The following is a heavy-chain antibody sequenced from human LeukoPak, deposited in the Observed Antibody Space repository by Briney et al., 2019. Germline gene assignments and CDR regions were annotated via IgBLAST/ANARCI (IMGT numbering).Heavy chain of an antibody. CDR3: ARDRGYCSSTSCYNFDY. D-gene: IGHD2-2*02. J-gene: IGHJ4*02. CDR1: GGTFSSYA. Sequence: SVKVSCRASGGTFSSYAISWVRQAPGQGLEWMGGIIPIFGTANYAQKFQGRITITADESTSTAYMELSSLRSEDTAVYYCARDRGYCSSTSCYNFDYWGQGTLVTVSS. CDR2: IIPIFGTA. V-gene: IGHV1-69*13.